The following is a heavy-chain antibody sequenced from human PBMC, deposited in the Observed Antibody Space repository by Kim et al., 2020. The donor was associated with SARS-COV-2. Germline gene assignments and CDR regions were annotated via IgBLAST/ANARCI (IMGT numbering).Heavy chain of an antibody. D-gene: IGHD5-12*01. CDR1: GGTFSSYA. CDR3: ASKRRDGYNSAIYYYYGMDV. CDR2: IIPIFGTA. Sequence: SVKVSCKASGGTFSSYAISWVRQAPGQGLEWMGGIIPIFGTANYAQKFQGRVTITADESTSTAYMELSSLRSEDTAVYYCASKRRDGYNSAIYYYYGMDVWGQGTTVTVSS. V-gene: IGHV1-69*13. J-gene: IGHJ6*02.